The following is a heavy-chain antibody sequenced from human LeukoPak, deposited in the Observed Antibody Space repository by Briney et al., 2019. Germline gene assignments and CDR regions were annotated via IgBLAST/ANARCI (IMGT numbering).Heavy chain of an antibody. CDR1: GGTFSSYA. D-gene: IGHD4-17*01. CDR3: ARVLLGLDYAQKGDYYYYYMDV. J-gene: IGHJ6*03. Sequence: ASVKVSCKASGGTFSSYAISWVRQAPGQGLEWMGGIIPIFGTANYAQKFQGRVTITADESTSTAYMELSSLRSEDTAVYYCARVLLGLDYAQKGDYYYYYMDVWGKGTTVTVSS. CDR2: IIPIFGTA. V-gene: IGHV1-69*13.